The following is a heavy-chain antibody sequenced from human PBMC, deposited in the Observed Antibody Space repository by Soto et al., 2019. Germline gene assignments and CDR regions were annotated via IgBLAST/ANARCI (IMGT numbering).Heavy chain of an antibody. V-gene: IGHV3-48*02. CDR2: ISSSSSTI. J-gene: IGHJ6*02. D-gene: IGHD6-6*01. Sequence: EVQLVESGGGLVQPGGSLRLSCAASGFTFSSYSMHWVRQAPGKGLEWVSYISSSSSTIYYADSVKGRFTISRDNAKNSLYLQMNSLRDEDTAVYYCARPEYSSSSYGMDVWGQGTTVTVSS. CDR3: ARPEYSSSSYGMDV. CDR1: GFTFSSYS.